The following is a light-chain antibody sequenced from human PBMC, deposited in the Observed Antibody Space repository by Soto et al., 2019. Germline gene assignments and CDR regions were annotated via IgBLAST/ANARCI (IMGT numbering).Light chain of an antibody. CDR1: QSISSY. Sequence: DIQMTQSPSTLSGSVGDRVTITFRASQSISSYLNWYQQKPGKAPKLLIYAASSLQSGVPSRFSGSGSGTEFTLTISSLQPDDFATYYCQQYISFSPLTFGGGTKVDIK. J-gene: IGKJ4*01. V-gene: IGKV1-5*01. CDR3: QQYISFSPLT. CDR2: AAS.